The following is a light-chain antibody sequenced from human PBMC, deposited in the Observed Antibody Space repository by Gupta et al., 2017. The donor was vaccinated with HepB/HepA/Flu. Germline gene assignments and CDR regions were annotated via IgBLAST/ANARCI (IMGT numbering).Light chain of an antibody. CDR3: TIWHDDYWV. Sequence: HAVLTQPSSLPASPGASASRPCTLRSGLNVHTYRIHWYQQKSRTPPQYLLRYNSDRDKQLGSGVPSRFSGSKDASANTGIFLSAELQSEDEDDYYCTIWHDDYWVFGGGTKLTVL. J-gene: IGLJ3*02. V-gene: IGLV5-45*02. CDR2: YNSDRDK. CDR1: SGLNVHTYR.